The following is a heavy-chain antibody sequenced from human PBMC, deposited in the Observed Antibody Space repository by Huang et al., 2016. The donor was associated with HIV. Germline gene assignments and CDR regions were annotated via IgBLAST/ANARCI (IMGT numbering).Heavy chain of an antibody. J-gene: IGHJ4*02. CDR1: EYTLTELS. Sequence: QVQLVQSRAEVKKPGASVKVSCKVSEYTLTELSIHWVRQPPGKGLEWMGGLDPEIGETIYAQKFKGRVTMTEDTSTETAFMELSGLRPEDTAVYYCATGFDVFFDFWGQGTLVTVSS. CDR2: LDPEIGET. V-gene: IGHV1-24*01. D-gene: IGHD3-9*01. CDR3: ATGFDVFFDF.